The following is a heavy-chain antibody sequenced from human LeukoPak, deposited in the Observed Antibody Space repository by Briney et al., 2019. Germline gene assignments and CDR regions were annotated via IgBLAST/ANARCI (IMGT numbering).Heavy chain of an antibody. J-gene: IGHJ6*03. Sequence: PSETLSLTCTVSGGSIGIYYWNWIRQPAGKGLERIGRMFTSGIANYNPSLKSRVTMSVDTSKNQCSLNLSSVTAADTAVYYCAREISGTYYNPLGYMDVWGKGTTVTVSS. V-gene: IGHV4-4*07. CDR2: MFTSGIA. CDR3: AREISGTYYNPLGYMDV. D-gene: IGHD3-10*01. CDR1: GGSIGIYY.